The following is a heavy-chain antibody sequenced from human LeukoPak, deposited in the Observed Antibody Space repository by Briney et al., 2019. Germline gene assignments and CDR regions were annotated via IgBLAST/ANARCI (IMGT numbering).Heavy chain of an antibody. V-gene: IGHV3-23*01. J-gene: IGHJ3*02. CDR1: GFTFSTYA. CDR2: ITGSGDST. CDR3: AKDRNSGWYPTGAFDI. D-gene: IGHD6-19*01. Sequence: GGSLRLSCAASGFTFSTYAMSWVRQAPGKGLEWVSAITGSGDSTYYADSVKGRFTISRDNSNNTLLLQMNSLRAEDTAVYYCAKDRNSGWYPTGAFDIWGQGTMVSVSS.